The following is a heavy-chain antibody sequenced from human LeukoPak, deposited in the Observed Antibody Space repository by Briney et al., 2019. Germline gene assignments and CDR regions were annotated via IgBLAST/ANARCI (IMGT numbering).Heavy chain of an antibody. V-gene: IGHV3-21*01. J-gene: IGHJ4*02. Sequence: GGSLRLSCAASGFTFSSYSMNWVRQAPGKGLEWVSSISSSSSYIYYADSVKGRFTISRDNAKNSLYLQMNSLRAEDTAVYYCARDFTYSSSWILLTPGFDYWGQGTLVTVSS. CDR3: ARDFTYSSSWILLTPGFDY. CDR1: GFTFSSYS. CDR2: ISSSSSYI. D-gene: IGHD6-13*01.